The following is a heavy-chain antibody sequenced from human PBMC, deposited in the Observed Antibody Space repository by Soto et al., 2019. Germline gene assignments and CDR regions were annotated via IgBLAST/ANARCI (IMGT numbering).Heavy chain of an antibody. Sequence: SETLSLTCTVSGDSLSRADYCWGWIRQAPGKGLEWIGYICYGGSTYHSPSLKSRTSMSVDTSKKQFSLTLTSVTAADTAVYYCAREESGLFDYWGQGRLVTVSS. J-gene: IGHJ4*02. CDR1: GDSLSRADYC. V-gene: IGHV4-30-4*08. D-gene: IGHD5-12*01. CDR3: AREESGLFDY. CDR2: ICYGGST.